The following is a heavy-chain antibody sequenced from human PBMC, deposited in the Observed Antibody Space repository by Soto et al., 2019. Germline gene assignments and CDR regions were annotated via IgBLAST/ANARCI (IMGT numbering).Heavy chain of an antibody. D-gene: IGHD3-22*01. CDR3: ARGYWTTGTGRGFKNYYDSSGPGEYYFDY. J-gene: IGHJ4*02. Sequence: PSETLSLTCTVSGGSISSYYWSWIRQPPGKGLEWIGYIYYGGSTNYNPSLKSRVTISVDTSKNQFSLKLSSVTAADTAVYYCARGYWTTGTGRGFKNYYDSSGPGEYYFDYWGQGTLVTVSS. CDR2: IYYGGST. V-gene: IGHV4-59*12. CDR1: GGSISSYY.